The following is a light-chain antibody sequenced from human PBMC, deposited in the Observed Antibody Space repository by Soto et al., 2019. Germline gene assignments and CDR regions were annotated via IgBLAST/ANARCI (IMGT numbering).Light chain of an antibody. V-gene: IGKV3-15*01. Sequence: SQSPATLSVSKRERATLSCRASQGIGSTLAWYQQKPGQTPRLLIYDASTRATGIPARFSGIGSGTEFTLIISSLQSEDFGVYYCQHYKTWPLSFGGGTKVDI. CDR1: QGIGST. CDR2: DAS. J-gene: IGKJ4*01. CDR3: QHYKTWPLS.